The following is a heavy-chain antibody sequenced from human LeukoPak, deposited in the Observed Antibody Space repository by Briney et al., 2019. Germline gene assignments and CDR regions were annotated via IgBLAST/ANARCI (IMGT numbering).Heavy chain of an antibody. CDR1: GGSISSGSYD. D-gene: IGHD3-10*01. CDR2: LYTSGNM. Sequence: PSETLSLTCTVSGGSISSGSYDWYWIRQPAGKGLEWIGHLYTSGNMSYNPSLKSRVTISVDTSKNQFSLKLTSVTAADTAVYYCTKGRGIWGQGTLVTVSS. CDR3: TKGRGI. V-gene: IGHV4-61*09. J-gene: IGHJ4*02.